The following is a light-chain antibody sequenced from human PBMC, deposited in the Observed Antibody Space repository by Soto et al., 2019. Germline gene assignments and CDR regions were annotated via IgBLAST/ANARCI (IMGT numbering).Light chain of an antibody. V-gene: IGKV3-11*01. Sequence: EIMMRQSPATLSVSPGERATLSCRASQSVSSDLAWYHQKPGQAPRLLISGASSRATGIPDRFSGSGSGTDYSLTITSLEPEDFAVYYCQQRSHWPPTFGQGTRLEI. CDR1: QSVSSD. J-gene: IGKJ5*01. CDR3: QQRSHWPPT. CDR2: GAS.